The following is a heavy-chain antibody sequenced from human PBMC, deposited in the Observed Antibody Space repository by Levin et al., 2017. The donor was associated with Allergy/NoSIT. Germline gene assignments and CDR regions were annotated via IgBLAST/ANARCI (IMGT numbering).Heavy chain of an antibody. Sequence: GESLKISCAASGFTFRGYALSWVRQAPGKGLEWVSAISGSAGSTYYADSVKGRFTISRDNSKNTLYLQMNSLRAEDTALYYCAREVGPTSKAFDYWGQGALVTVSS. CDR1: GFTFRGYA. CDR3: AREVGPTSKAFDY. CDR2: ISGSAGST. V-gene: IGHV3-23*01. J-gene: IGHJ4*02. D-gene: IGHD1-26*01.